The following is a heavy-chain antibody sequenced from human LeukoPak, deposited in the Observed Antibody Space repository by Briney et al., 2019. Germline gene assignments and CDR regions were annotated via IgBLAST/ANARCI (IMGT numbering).Heavy chain of an antibody. V-gene: IGHV3-30*18. Sequence: PGGSLRLSCAASGFPFSTFGMHWVRQAPGKGLEWVAAIAYDGSVKYYPDSLKGRLTISRDNSKNTLYLQMNSLRTKDTAVYSCAKDRTVVGATSFDYWGLGTLVTVSS. CDR2: IAYDGSVK. CDR3: AKDRTVVGATSFDY. D-gene: IGHD1-26*01. CDR1: GFPFSTFG. J-gene: IGHJ4*02.